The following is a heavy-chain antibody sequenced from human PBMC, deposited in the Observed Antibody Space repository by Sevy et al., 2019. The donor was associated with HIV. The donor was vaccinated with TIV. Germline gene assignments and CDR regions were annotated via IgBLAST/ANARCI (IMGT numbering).Heavy chain of an antibody. V-gene: IGHV3-7*01. CDR2: IKQDGSKK. D-gene: IGHD3-16*01. Sequence: GGSLSLSCAASGFTFSSYGMNWIRQAPGKGLEWVANIKQDGSKKYYVDSVKGRFTISRDNAKNSLYLEMNTLRAEDTAVYYCATSGGETWGQGTLVTVSS. CDR1: GFTFSSYG. CDR3: ATSGGET. J-gene: IGHJ5*02.